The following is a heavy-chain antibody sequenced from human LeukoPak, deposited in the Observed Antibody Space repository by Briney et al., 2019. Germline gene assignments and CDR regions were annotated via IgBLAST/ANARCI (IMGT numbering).Heavy chain of an antibody. CDR3: ARSEYYGSGSYDDY. D-gene: IGHD3-10*01. V-gene: IGHV3-30-3*01. CDR1: GFTFSSYA. Sequence: GGSLRLSCAASGFTFSSYAMHWVRQAPGKGLEWVAVISYDGSNKYYADSVKGRFTISRDNSKSTLYLQMNSLRAEDTAVYYCARSEYYGSGSYDDYWGQGTLVTVSS. J-gene: IGHJ4*02. CDR2: ISYDGSNK.